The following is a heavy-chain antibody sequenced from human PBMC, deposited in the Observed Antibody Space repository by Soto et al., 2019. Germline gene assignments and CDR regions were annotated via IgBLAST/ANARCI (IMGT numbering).Heavy chain of an antibody. Sequence: GGSPRLSCAASGFTFSSYSMSWVRQAPGKGLEWVSGFRSGGDDDTTYYADSVRGRFTISRDNSKNTLFLQMNSLRAEDTAIYYCAKKVNSGSGSQFFDYWGQGTLVTVSS. CDR1: GFTFSSYS. J-gene: IGHJ4*02. CDR2: FRSGGDDDTT. CDR3: AKKVNSGSGSQFFDY. D-gene: IGHD3-10*01. V-gene: IGHV3-23*01.